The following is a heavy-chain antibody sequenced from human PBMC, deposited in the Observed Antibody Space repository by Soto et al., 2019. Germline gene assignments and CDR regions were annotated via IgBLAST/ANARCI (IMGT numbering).Heavy chain of an antibody. J-gene: IGHJ6*02. CDR2: ISGSGGST. V-gene: IGHV3-23*01. Sequence: GGSLRLSCAASGFTFSSYAMSWVRQAPGKGLEWVSVISGSGGSTYYADSVKGRFTISRDNSKNTLYLQMNSLRAEDTAVYYCAKDKDSVAAPQGMDVWGQGTTVTVSS. CDR3: AKDKDSVAAPQGMDV. D-gene: IGHD6-6*01. CDR1: GFTFSSYA.